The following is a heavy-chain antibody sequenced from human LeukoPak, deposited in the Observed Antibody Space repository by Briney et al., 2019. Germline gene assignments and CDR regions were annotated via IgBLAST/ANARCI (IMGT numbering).Heavy chain of an antibody. CDR1: GFTFSSYG. Sequence: GGSLRLSCAASGFTFSSYGMHWVRQAPGKGLEWVAVIWYDGSNKYYADSVKGRFTIPKDNSKNMLYLQLNSLRADDTAVYYCARHVDSSWAGCDFWGQGTLVTVSS. V-gene: IGHV3-33*01. CDR3: ARHVDSSWAGCDF. D-gene: IGHD6-13*01. J-gene: IGHJ4*02. CDR2: IWYDGSNK.